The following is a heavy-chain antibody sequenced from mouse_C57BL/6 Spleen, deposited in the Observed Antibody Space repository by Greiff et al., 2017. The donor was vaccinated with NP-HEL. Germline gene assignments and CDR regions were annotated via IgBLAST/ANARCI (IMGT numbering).Heavy chain of an antibody. CDR2: IYPRDGST. V-gene: IGHV1-85*01. CDR3: ARLEYYYAMDY. J-gene: IGHJ4*01. CDR1: GYTFTSYD. Sequence: QVQLKESGPELVKPGASVKLSCKASGYTFTSYDINWVKQRPGQGLEWIGWIYPRDGSTKYNEKFKGKATLTVDTSSSTAYMELHSLTSEDSAVYFCARLEYYYAMDYWGQGTSVTVSS.